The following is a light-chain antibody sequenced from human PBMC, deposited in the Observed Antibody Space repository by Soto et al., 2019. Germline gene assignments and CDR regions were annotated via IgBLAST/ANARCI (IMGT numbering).Light chain of an antibody. CDR1: QSISSY. J-gene: IGKJ4*01. CDR2: AAS. V-gene: IGKV1-39*01. CDR3: QQRNDWSSVT. Sequence: DIQMTQSPSSLSASVGDRVTITCRASQSISSYLNWYQQKPGKAPKLLIYAASSLQSGVPSRFSGSGSGTDFTLTISSLEPEDFAVYYCQQRNDWSSVTFGGGTKVDIK.